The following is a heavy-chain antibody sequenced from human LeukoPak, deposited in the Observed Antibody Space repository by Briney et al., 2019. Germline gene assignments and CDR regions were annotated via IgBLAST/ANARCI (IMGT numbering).Heavy chain of an antibody. D-gene: IGHD7-27*01. J-gene: IGHJ3*02. Sequence: SETLSLTCTVSGGSISDYYWSWVRQPAGKGLEWIGRIHISGTTYYNPSLKSRFTMSIDTSKNQFSLKLSSVTAADTAVYYCARSETGDSDAFDIWGQGTMVTVSS. CDR3: ARSETGDSDAFDI. CDR2: IHISGTT. CDR1: GGSISDYY. V-gene: IGHV4-4*07.